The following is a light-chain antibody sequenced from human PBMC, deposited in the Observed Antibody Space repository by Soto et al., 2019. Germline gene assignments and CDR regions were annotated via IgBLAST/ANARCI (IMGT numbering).Light chain of an antibody. CDR1: SSDIGAYNF. CDR2: DVN. V-gene: IGLV2-14*03. CDR3: TSWTTSTTMI. J-gene: IGLJ2*01. Sequence: QSVLTQPAAVSXPPGQSMTISCTGTSSDIGAYNFVSWYQQHPGKAPKLMLYDVNIRPSGVSNRFSGSKSGNTASLTISGLQAEDEADYYCTSWTTSTTMIFGGGTKVTVL.